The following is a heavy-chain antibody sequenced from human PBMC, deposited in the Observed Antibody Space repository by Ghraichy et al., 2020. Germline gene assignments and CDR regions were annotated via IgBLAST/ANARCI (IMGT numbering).Heavy chain of an antibody. CDR3: ATINSSGWYGSYYFDY. D-gene: IGHD6-19*01. CDR2: INHSGST. CDR1: GGSFSGYY. Sequence: SETLSLTCAVYGGSFSGYYWSWIRQPPGKGLEWIGEINHSGSTNYNPSLKSRVTISVDTSKNQFSLKLSSVTAADTAVYYCATINSSGWYGSYYFDYWGQGTLVTVSS. J-gene: IGHJ4*02. V-gene: IGHV4-34*01.